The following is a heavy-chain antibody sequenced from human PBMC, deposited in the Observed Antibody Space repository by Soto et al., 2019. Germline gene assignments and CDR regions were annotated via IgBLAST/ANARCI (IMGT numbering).Heavy chain of an antibody. D-gene: IGHD6-19*01. V-gene: IGHV1-3*01. Sequence: ASVKVSCKASGYTLTSYAIPWGRPAPGQRLEWMGWINAGNGNTKYSQKFQGRVTITRDTSASTAYMELSSLRSEDTAVYYCARVIGGWYYFDYWGQGTLVTVSS. CDR1: GYTLTSYA. CDR3: ARVIGGWYYFDY. CDR2: INAGNGNT. J-gene: IGHJ4*02.